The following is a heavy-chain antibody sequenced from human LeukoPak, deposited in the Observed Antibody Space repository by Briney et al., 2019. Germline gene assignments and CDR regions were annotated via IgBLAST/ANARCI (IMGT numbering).Heavy chain of an antibody. CDR1: GGSISSYH. CDR2: ININEGP. J-gene: IGHJ4*02. CDR3: ARDGNSYGPDFDY. Sequence: NPSETLSLTCTVSGGSISSYHRSWIRQPAGKGLEWIGHININEGPKYSPSLRSRVTMSADTSRNQYSLKLSSVTAADTAVYYCARDGNSYGPDFDYWGQGTLVTVSS. V-gene: IGHV4-4*07. D-gene: IGHD5-18*01.